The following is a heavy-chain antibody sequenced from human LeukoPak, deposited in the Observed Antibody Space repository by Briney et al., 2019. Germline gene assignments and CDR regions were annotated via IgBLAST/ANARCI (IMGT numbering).Heavy chain of an antibody. V-gene: IGHV3-53*01. CDR2: IYSGGST. Sequence: GGSLRLSCAASGFTVSSNYMSWVRQAPGKGLEWVSVIYSGGSTYYADSMKGRFTISRGNSKNTLYLQMNSLRAEGTAVYYCARGITMIAVAHAFDIWGQGTMVTVSS. CDR3: ARGITMIAVAHAFDI. J-gene: IGHJ3*02. CDR1: GFTVSSNY. D-gene: IGHD3-22*01.